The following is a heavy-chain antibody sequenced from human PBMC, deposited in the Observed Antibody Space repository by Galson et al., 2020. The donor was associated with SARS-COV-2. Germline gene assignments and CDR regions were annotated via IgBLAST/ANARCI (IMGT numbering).Heavy chain of an antibody. Sequence: SETLSLTCTVTGGSISSYYWSWIRQPPGKGLEWIGYIYYSGSTNYNPSLKSRVTISVDTSKNQFSLKLSSVTAADTAVYYCARGGGGSWFSWGNWFDPWGQGTLVTVSS. V-gene: IGHV4-59*01. CDR1: GGSISSYY. D-gene: IGHD2-15*01. J-gene: IGHJ5*02. CDR3: ARGGGGSWFSWGNWFDP. CDR2: IYYSGST.